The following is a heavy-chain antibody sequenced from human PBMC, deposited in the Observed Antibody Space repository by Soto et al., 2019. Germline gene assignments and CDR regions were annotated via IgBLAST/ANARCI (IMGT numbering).Heavy chain of an antibody. V-gene: IGHV4-30-2*01. CDR1: GGSISSGGYS. D-gene: IGHD2-15*01. CDR3: ARGGRTGDYFDY. CDR2: IYHSGST. J-gene: IGHJ4*02. Sequence: SETLSLTCAVSGGSISSGGYSWSWIRQPPGKGLEWIGYIYHSGSTYYNPSLKSRVTISVDRSKNRFSLKLSSVTAADTAVYYCARGGRTGDYFDYWGQGTLVTVSS.